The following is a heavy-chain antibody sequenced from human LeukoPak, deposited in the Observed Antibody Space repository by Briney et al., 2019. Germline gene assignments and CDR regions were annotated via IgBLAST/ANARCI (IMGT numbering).Heavy chain of an antibody. CDR3: AKSSGGLYSSSWYVDFFDY. J-gene: IGHJ4*02. D-gene: IGHD6-13*01. V-gene: IGHV3-30*18. CDR1: GFTFSSYG. Sequence: GGSLRLSCAASGFTFSSYGMHWVRQAPGKGLEWVAVISYDGSNKYYADSVKGRFTISRDNSKNTLYLQMNSLRAEDTAVYYCAKSSGGLYSSSWYVDFFDYWGQGTLVTVPS. CDR2: ISYDGSNK.